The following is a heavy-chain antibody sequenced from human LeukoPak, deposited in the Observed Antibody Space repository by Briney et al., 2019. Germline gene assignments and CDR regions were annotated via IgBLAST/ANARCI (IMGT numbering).Heavy chain of an antibody. V-gene: IGHV3-53*01. Sequence: GGSLRLSCAASGFTVSTNYMSWVRQAPGKGLEWVSGINDRGVNTYYADSVKGRFTISRDNSKNTLYLQMISLRAEDTAVYYCAKLGMVRGEGYWGQGTPVTVSS. CDR1: GFTVSTNY. CDR3: AKLGMVRGEGY. J-gene: IGHJ4*02. CDR2: INDRGVNT. D-gene: IGHD3-10*01.